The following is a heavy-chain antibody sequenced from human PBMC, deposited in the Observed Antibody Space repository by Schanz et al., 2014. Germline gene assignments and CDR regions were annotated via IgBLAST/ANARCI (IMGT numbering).Heavy chain of an antibody. Sequence: QVQLVQSGTEVKKPGASVKVSCKASGYTFISYFIHWVRQAPGQGLEWMGWINPLSGATDYAPTFQGRVSMTRDTSISTAYMEVTRLVSSDTAVYYCARRGPNCSNNACYHGWFDPWGQGTLVTVSS. CDR1: GYTFISYF. CDR3: ARRGPNCSNNACYHGWFDP. CDR2: INPLSGAT. D-gene: IGHD4-4*01. J-gene: IGHJ5*02. V-gene: IGHV1-2*02.